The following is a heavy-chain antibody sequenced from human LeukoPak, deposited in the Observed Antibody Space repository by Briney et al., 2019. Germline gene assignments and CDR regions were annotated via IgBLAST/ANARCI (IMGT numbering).Heavy chain of an antibody. J-gene: IGHJ4*02. CDR3: AKAPGSGWYGDYFDY. CDR2: ISGSGGST. D-gene: IGHD6-19*01. CDR1: GFTFDDYA. V-gene: IGHV3-23*01. Sequence: GRSLRLSCAASGFTFDDYAMYWVRQAPGKGLEWVSAISGSGGSTYYADSVKGRFTISRDNSKNTLYLQMNSLRAEDTAVYYCAKAPGSGWYGDYFDYWGQGTLVTVSS.